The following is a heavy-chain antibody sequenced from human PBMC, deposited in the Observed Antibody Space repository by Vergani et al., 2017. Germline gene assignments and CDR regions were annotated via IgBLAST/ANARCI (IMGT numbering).Heavy chain of an antibody. CDR3: ARCTTVVTPYWYFDL. J-gene: IGHJ2*01. CDR2: IYYSGST. Sequence: QVQLQESGPGLVKASQTLSLTCSVSGAYVGSGGYYWSWVRQRPGMGLDWIGYIYYSGSTYYNPSLKSRVTISVDTSKNQFSLKLSSVTAADTAVYYCARCTTVVTPYWYFDLWGRGTLVTVSS. CDR1: GAYVGSGGYY. V-gene: IGHV4-31*03. D-gene: IGHD4-23*01.